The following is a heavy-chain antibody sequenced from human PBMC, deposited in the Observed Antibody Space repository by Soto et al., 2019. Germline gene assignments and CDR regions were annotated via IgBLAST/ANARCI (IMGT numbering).Heavy chain of an antibody. D-gene: IGHD3-3*01. CDR2: ISGSGGST. V-gene: IGHV3-23*01. CDR1: GFTFSSYA. Sequence: GGSLRLSCAASGFTFSSYAMSWVRQAPGKGLEWVSAISGSGGSTYYADSVKGRFTISRDDSKKILYLQMNSLRDEDTAVYYCVKVRSFTSFGVVILYYWGRRTRVTGSS. J-gene: IGHJ4*01. CDR3: VKVRSFTSFGVVILYY.